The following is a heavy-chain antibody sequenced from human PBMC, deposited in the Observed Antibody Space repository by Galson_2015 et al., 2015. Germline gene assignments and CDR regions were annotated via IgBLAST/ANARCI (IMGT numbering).Heavy chain of an antibody. D-gene: IGHD3-10*01. J-gene: IGHJ4*02. CDR3: ARGFGWFGELFPVRPIDY. Sequence: SLRLSCAASGFTVSSNYMSWVRQAPGKGLEWVSVIYSGGSTYYADSVKGRFTISRDNSKNTLYLQMNSLRAEDTAVYYCARGFGWFGELFPVRPIDYWGQGTLVTVSS. CDR1: GFTVSSNY. V-gene: IGHV3-66*02. CDR2: IYSGGST.